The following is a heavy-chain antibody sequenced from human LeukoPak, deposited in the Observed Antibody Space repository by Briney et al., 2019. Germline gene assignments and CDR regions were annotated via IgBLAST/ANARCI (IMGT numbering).Heavy chain of an antibody. V-gene: IGHV3-48*02. CDR1: GFTFSGYS. D-gene: IGHD1-26*01. CDR3: ARNPAGIGDY. Sequence: GGSLRLSCAASGFTFSGYSMSWVRQAPGKGLEWVSFISTSSTIIYYADSVRGRFTISRDNAKNSLYLQMNSLRDEDTAVYYCARNPAGIGDYWGQGTLVTVSS. CDR2: ISTSSTII. J-gene: IGHJ4*02.